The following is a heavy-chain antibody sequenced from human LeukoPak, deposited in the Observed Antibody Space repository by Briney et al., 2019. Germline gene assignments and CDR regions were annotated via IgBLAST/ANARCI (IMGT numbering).Heavy chain of an antibody. V-gene: IGHV1-2*02. CDR3: ARKIKYSSSWYGY. CDR1: GYTFTGYY. D-gene: IGHD6-13*01. Sequence: GASVKVSCKASGYTFTGYYMHWVRQAPGQGLEWMGWINPNSGGTNYAQKFQGRVTMTRDTSISTAYMELSRLRSDDTAVYYCARKIKYSSSWYGYWGQGTLVTVSS. J-gene: IGHJ4*02. CDR2: INPNSGGT.